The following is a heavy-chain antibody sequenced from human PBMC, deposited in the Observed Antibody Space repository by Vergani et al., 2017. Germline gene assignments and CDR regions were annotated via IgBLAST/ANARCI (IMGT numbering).Heavy chain of an antibody. V-gene: IGHV4-61*10. CDR2: IYYSGST. Sequence: QVQLQESGPGLVKPSQTLSLTCTVSGGSINSHNYYWSWIRQPAGKGLEWIGYIYYSGSTNYNPSLKSRVTISVDTSKNQFSLKLSSVTAADTAVYYCARWSGAAGNWCDPWGQGTLVTVSS. CDR1: GGSINSHNYY. J-gene: IGHJ5*02. D-gene: IGHD3-3*01. CDR3: ARWSGAAGNWCDP.